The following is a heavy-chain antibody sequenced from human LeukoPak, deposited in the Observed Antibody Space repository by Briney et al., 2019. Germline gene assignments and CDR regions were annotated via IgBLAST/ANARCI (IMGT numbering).Heavy chain of an antibody. Sequence: SQTLSLTCTVSGDSISSGGYYWNWIRQHPGNGLGWIGYIYYGGSTYYNPSLKSRVSMSVATSKDHFSLKLSSVTAADTAVYYCARVEGSWAFDIWGQGTMVTVSS. CDR1: GDSISSGGYY. CDR2: IYYGGST. J-gene: IGHJ3*02. V-gene: IGHV4-31*03. CDR3: ARVEGSWAFDI. D-gene: IGHD3-10*01.